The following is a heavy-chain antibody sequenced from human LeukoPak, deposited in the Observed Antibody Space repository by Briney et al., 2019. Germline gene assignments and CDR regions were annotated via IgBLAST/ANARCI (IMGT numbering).Heavy chain of an antibody. Sequence: PSQTLSLTCVVSGGFISSDGYSWSWIRQPPGKGLEWIGCIYHSASTYYNPSLKSRVSISVDRSKNQFSLKLSSVTAADTAVYYCARDWGTFRPGEGSAFDIWGQGTMVTVSS. D-gene: IGHD3-16*01. CDR2: IYHSAST. J-gene: IGHJ3*02. V-gene: IGHV4-30-2*01. CDR1: GGFISSDGYS. CDR3: ARDWGTFRPGEGSAFDI.